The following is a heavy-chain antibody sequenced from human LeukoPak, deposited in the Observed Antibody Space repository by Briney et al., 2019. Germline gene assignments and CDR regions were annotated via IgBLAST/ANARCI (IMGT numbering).Heavy chain of an antibody. Sequence: SETLSLTCTVSGGSISSGSYYWSWIRQPAGKGLEWIGRIYTSGSTNYNPSLKSRVTISVDTSKNQFSLKLSSVTAADTAVYYCARASSSRVGEPGAFDIWGQGTMVTVSS. V-gene: IGHV4-61*02. CDR1: GGSISSGSYY. J-gene: IGHJ3*02. D-gene: IGHD1-14*01. CDR3: ARASSSRVGEPGAFDI. CDR2: IYTSGST.